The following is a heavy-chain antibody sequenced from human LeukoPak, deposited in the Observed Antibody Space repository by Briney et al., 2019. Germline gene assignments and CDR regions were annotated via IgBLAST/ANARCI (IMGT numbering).Heavy chain of an antibody. CDR1: GGSISSYY. V-gene: IGHV4-4*07. D-gene: IGHD2-2*01. J-gene: IGHJ5*02. CDR3: ARGRGYCSSTSCARQGNWFDP. CDR2: IYTSGST. Sequence: SETLSLTRTVSGGSISSYYWSWIRQPAGKGLEWIGRIYTSGSTNYNPSLKSRVTMSVDTSKNQFSLKLSSVTAADTAVYYCARGRGYCSSTSCARQGNWFDPWGQGTLVTVSS.